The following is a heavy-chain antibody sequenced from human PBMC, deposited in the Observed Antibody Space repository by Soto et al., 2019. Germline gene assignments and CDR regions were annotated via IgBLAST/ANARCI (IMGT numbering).Heavy chain of an antibody. J-gene: IGHJ3*02. V-gene: IGHV1-69*13. CDR2: IIPIFGTA. Sequence: PPASVKVSCKASGGTFSSYAISWVRQAPGQGLEWMGGIIPIFGTANYAQKFQGRVTITADESTSTAYMELSSLRSEDTAVYYCARDCLDAFDIWGQGTMVTVSS. CDR1: GGTFSSYA. CDR3: ARDCLDAFDI.